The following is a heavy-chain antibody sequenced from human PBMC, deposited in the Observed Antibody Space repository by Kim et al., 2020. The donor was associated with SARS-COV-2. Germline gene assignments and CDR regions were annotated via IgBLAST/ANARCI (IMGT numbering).Heavy chain of an antibody. CDR1: GFTFSSYG. CDR3: AKDLFPEVVVLPAAIGYV. D-gene: IGHD2-2*01. J-gene: IGHJ6*02. CDR2: ILYDGSNK. Sequence: GGSLRLSCAASGFTFSSYGMYWVRQAPGKGLEWVAYILYDGSNKYYGDSVKGRFTISRDNSKSTLYLQMNSLRAEDTAVYYCAKDLFPEVVVLPAAIGYVWGQGTTVTVSS. V-gene: IGHV3-30*18.